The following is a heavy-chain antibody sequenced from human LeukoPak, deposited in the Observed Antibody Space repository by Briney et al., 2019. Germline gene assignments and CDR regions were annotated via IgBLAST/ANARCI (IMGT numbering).Heavy chain of an antibody. J-gene: IGHJ5*02. CDR3: ARDDGSGIDWFDP. CDR2: INPNSGGT. V-gene: IGHV1-2*02. Sequence: GASVKVSCKASGYTFTGYYMHWVRQAPGQGLEWMGWINPNSGGTNYAQKFQGRVTMTRDTSISTAYMELSRLRSDDTAVYYCARDDGSGIDWFDPWGQGTLVTVSS. D-gene: IGHD3-10*01. CDR1: GYTFTGYY.